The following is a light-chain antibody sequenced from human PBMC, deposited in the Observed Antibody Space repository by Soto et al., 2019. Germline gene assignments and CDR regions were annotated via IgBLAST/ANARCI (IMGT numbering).Light chain of an antibody. V-gene: IGKV1-5*03. Sequence: DIQMTQSPSTLSASVGDRVTITCRASQSISSRLDWYQQKPGKAPKLLIYKESSLESGVPSRFSGSGYGTEFTLTISSLQPDDFATYYCQQYNSYPWTFGQGTKVEIK. CDR2: KES. CDR1: QSISSR. CDR3: QQYNSYPWT. J-gene: IGKJ1*01.